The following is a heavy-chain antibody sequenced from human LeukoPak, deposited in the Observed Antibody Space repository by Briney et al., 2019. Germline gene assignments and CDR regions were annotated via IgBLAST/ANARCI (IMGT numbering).Heavy chain of an antibody. CDR2: IAVSASNT. CDR3: ATTSQFSFQH. J-gene: IGHJ1*01. Sequence: HPGGPLRLSCAASGFTFSTYAISWVRQAPGKGLEWVSMIAVSASNTYYADSVKGRFTISRDSSKNTLYLQMNSLTADDTAVYYCATTSQFSFQHWGQGTLVTVSS. V-gene: IGHV3-23*01. CDR1: GFTFSTYA. D-gene: IGHD6-6*01.